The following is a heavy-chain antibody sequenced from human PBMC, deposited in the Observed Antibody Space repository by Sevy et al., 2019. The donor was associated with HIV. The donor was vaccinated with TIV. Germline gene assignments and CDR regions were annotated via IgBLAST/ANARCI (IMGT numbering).Heavy chain of an antibody. V-gene: IGHV4-4*07. CDR2: IYTSGST. CDR3: ARELDEYSSSSGHPMVLYYYGMNV. CDR1: GGSISSYY. D-gene: IGHD6-6*01. Sequence: SETLSLTCTVSGGSISSYYWSWIRQPAGKGLEWIGRIYTSGSTNYNPALKSRVTMSVDTSKNQFSLKLSSVTAADPAVYYCARELDEYSSSSGHPMVLYYYGMNVWGQGTTVTVSS. J-gene: IGHJ6*02.